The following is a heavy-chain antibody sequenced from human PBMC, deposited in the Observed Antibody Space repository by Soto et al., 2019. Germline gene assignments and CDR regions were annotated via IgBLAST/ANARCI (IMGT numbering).Heavy chain of an antibody. J-gene: IGHJ6*02. V-gene: IGHV4-31*03. Sequence: QVQLQESGPGLVKPSQTLSLTCTVSGGSISSGGYYWSWIRQHPGKGLEWIGYIYYSGSTYYNPSLKSRVTISVDTSKNQFSLKLSSVTAADTAVYYCARDKSSGWYETNYYYSGMDVWGQGTTVTVSS. CDR1: GGSISSGGYY. CDR3: ARDKSSGWYETNYYYSGMDV. D-gene: IGHD6-19*01. CDR2: IYYSGST.